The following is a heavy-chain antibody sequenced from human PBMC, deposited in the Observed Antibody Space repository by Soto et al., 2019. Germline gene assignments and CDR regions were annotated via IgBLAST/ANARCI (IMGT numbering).Heavy chain of an antibody. D-gene: IGHD3-10*01. CDR2: ITAVNSNT. V-gene: IGHV1-3*01. J-gene: IGHJ5*02. Sequence: GASVKVSCKASGYTFSSYAIHWLRQAPGQRLEWMGWITAVNSNTKYSQRFQDRLTITRDTSASTAYMELSSLKSEDTAVYYCARGYGSRDYYQNPWGQGTLVTVSS. CDR1: GYTFSSYA. CDR3: ARGYGSRDYYQNP.